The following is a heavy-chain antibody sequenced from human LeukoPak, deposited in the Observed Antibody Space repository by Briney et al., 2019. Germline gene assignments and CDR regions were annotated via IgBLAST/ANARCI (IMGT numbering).Heavy chain of an antibody. CDR1: GGSISSGGYY. Sequence: SETLSLTCTVSGGSISSGGYYWSWIRQHPGKGLEWIGYIYYSGSTYYNPSLKSRVTISVDTSKNQFSLKLSSVTAADTAVYYCARASGDYYYGMDVWGKGTTATVSS. D-gene: IGHD4-17*01. V-gene: IGHV4-31*03. CDR2: IYYSGST. CDR3: ARASGDYYYGMDV. J-gene: IGHJ6*04.